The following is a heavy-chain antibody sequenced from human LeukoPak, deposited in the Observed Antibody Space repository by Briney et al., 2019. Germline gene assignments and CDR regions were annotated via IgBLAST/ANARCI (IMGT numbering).Heavy chain of an antibody. J-gene: IGHJ4*02. V-gene: IGHV4-38-2*01. CDR2: MYHSGST. Sequence: PSETLSLTCVVSAYSISSGYHWGWIRPPPGKGLEWIGSMYHSGSTYYNPSLKSRVTISVDMSKNQFSLQLSSVTAADTAVYYCVRYSTGWFGSCDYWGQGTLVTVSS. CDR3: VRYSTGWFGSCDY. CDR1: AYSISSGYH. D-gene: IGHD6-19*01.